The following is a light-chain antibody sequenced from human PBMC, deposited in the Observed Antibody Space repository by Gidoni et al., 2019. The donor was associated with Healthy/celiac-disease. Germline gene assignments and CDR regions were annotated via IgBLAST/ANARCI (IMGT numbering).Light chain of an antibody. CDR1: SSNIGSNY. CDR2: RNN. J-gene: IGLJ2*01. CDR3: AAWDDSLSVV. V-gene: IGLV1-47*01. Sequence: QSVLTQPPSASGTPGQRVTISCSGSSSNIGSNYVYWYQLLPGTAPKLLIYRNNQRPSRVPDRFSGSKSGTSASLAISGLRSEDEADYYCAAWDDSLSVVFGGGTKLTVL.